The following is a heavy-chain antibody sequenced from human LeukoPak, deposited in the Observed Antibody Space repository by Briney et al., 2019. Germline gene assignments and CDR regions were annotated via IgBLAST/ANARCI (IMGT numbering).Heavy chain of an antibody. J-gene: IGHJ3*02. CDR2: ISYDGSNN. CDR3: AREGHSGPNFDI. Sequence: PGGSLRLSCAASGFTFSSYGMHWVRQAPGKGLEWVAVISYDGSNNYYADSVKGRFTISRDNSKNTLFLQMNSLRAEDTAVYYCAREGHSGPNFDIWGQGTMVTVSS. V-gene: IGHV3-30*03. CDR1: GFTFSSYG. D-gene: IGHD5-12*01.